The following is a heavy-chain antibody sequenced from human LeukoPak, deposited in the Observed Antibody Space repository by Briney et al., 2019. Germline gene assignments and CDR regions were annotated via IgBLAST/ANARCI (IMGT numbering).Heavy chain of an antibody. CDR1: GFTFSSYG. CDR3: AKLSGKTVAGTNYYFDY. J-gene: IGHJ4*02. CDR2: IWYDGSNK. D-gene: IGHD6-19*01. Sequence: GRSLRLSCAASGFTFSSYGMHWVRQAPGRGLEWVAVIWYDGSNKYYADSVRGRFTISRDNSKNTLYLQMNSLRAEDTALYYCAKLSGKTVAGTNYYFDYWGQGTLVTVSS. V-gene: IGHV3-33*06.